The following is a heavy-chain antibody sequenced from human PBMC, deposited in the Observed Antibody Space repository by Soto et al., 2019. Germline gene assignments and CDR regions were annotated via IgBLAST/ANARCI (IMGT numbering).Heavy chain of an antibody. CDR1: GFAFTNYG. V-gene: IGHV3-30*03. Sequence: QVQVVESGGGVVQPGTSLRLSCAASGFAFTNYGIHWVRQAPGKGLEWVAHISNDGSKKFYGDSVKGRFTISRDNSENTVYLQMTSLRRDDTAVFYCARDVAMPTGLGLGYWGQGTLVTVSS. D-gene: IGHD6-19*01. J-gene: IGHJ4*02. CDR2: ISNDGSKK. CDR3: ARDVAMPTGLGLGY.